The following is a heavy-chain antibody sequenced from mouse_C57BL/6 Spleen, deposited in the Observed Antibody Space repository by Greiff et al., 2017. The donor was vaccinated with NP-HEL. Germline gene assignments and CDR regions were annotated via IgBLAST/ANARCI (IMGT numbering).Heavy chain of an antibody. CDR1: GYSITSGYY. J-gene: IGHJ4*01. CDR2: ISYDGSN. Sequence: DVKLQESGPGLVKPSQSLSLTCSVPGYSITSGYYWNWIRQFPGNKLEWMGYISYDGSNNYNPSLKNRISITRDTSKNQFFLKLNSVTTEDTATYYCARDHYYGSSKDYYAMDYWGQGTSVTVSS. D-gene: IGHD1-1*01. V-gene: IGHV3-6*01. CDR3: ARDHYYGSSKDYYAMDY.